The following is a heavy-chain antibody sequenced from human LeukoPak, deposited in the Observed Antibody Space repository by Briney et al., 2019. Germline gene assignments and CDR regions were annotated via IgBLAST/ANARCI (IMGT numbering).Heavy chain of an antibody. CDR2: ISGSGGST. CDR1: GFTFSSYA. Sequence: QSGGSLRLSCAASGFTFSSYAMSWVRQAPGKGLEWVSAISGSGGSTYYADSVKGRFTISRDNSKNTLYLQMNSLRAEDTAVYYCAKDYDSSGYYPDAFDIWGQGTMVTVSS. J-gene: IGHJ3*02. D-gene: IGHD3-22*01. V-gene: IGHV3-23*01. CDR3: AKDYDSSGYYPDAFDI.